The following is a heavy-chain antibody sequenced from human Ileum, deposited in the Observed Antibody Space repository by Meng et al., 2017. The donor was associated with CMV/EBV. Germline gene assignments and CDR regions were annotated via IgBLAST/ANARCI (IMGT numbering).Heavy chain of an antibody. CDR3: ARVGASRRGVMPDY. CDR1: GGSISSNNYY. Sequence: LQLPEPGPRLGKPSATLSLTCTVSGGSISSNNYYWGWIRQPPGKGLEWIGSIYYSGRTYYNPSLKSRVTISVDTSKNQFSLKVSSVTAADTAVYYCARVGASRRGVMPDYWGQGSLVTVSS. J-gene: IGHJ4*02. D-gene: IGHD3-16*01. V-gene: IGHV4-39*07. CDR2: IYYSGRT.